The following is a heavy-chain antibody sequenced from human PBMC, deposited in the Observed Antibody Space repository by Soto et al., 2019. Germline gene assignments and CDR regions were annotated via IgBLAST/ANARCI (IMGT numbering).Heavy chain of an antibody. V-gene: IGHV2-5*02. CDR1: GFSLSTSGVG. J-gene: IGHJ5*02. D-gene: IGHD3-9*01. Sequence: SGPTLVNPTQTLTLTCTFSGFSLSTSGVGVGWIRQPPGKALEWLALIYWDDDKRYSPSLKSRLTITKDTSKNQVVLTMTNMDPVDTATYYCAHLDYDISSQCNWFGPWGQGTLVTVSS. CDR2: IYWDDDK. CDR3: AHLDYDISSQCNWFGP.